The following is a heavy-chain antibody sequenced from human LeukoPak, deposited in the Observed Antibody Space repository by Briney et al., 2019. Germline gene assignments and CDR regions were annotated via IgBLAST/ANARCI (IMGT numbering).Heavy chain of an antibody. CDR3: ARNTDRDAYMAS. Sequence: GGSLRLSCEVTGFTLSSYWMSWVRQAPGKGLDWVANIKQDGTETHYGDSVKGRFTISRDNAKNSLYLQLNSLRGEDTAVYYCARNTDRDAYMASWGQGTLVTVSS. V-gene: IGHV3-7*01. J-gene: IGHJ5*02. CDR2: IKQDGTET. D-gene: IGHD5-24*01. CDR1: GFTLSSYW.